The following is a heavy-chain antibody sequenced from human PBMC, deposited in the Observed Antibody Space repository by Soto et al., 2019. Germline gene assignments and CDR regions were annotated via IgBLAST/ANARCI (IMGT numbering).Heavy chain of an antibody. J-gene: IGHJ4*02. Sequence: GSGPTLVNPTQTLTLTCTFSGFSLSTSGVGVGWIRQPPGKALEWLALIYWDDDKRYSPSLKSRLTITKDTSKNQVVLTMTNMDPVDTATYYCAHRWRGRIAAAGTFDYWGQGTLVTVSS. CDR3: AHRWRGRIAAAGTFDY. V-gene: IGHV2-5*02. CDR2: IYWDDDK. D-gene: IGHD6-13*01. CDR1: GFSLSTSGVG.